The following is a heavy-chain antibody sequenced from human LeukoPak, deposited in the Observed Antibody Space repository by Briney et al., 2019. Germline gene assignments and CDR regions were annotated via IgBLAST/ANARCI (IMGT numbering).Heavy chain of an antibody. Sequence: PGGSLRLSCAASGFTFSSYWMHWVRQAPGKGLVWVSRINTDGSSTSYADSVKGRFTISRDNAKNTLYLQMNSLRAEDTAVYYCARDFYGDYGGDAFDIWGQGTMVTVSS. CDR2: INTDGSST. V-gene: IGHV3-74*01. CDR3: ARDFYGDYGGDAFDI. J-gene: IGHJ3*02. CDR1: GFTFSSYW. D-gene: IGHD4-17*01.